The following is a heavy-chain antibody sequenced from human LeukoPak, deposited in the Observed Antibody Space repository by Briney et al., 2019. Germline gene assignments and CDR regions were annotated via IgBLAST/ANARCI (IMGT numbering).Heavy chain of an antibody. Sequence: ASVKVSCKASRYTFTGYYMHWVRQAPGQGLEWMGRINPNSGGTNYAQKFQGRVTMTRDTSISTAYMELSRLRSDDTAVYYCARDQGYCSGGSCYSWVYWGQGTLVTVSS. CDR2: INPNSGGT. V-gene: IGHV1-2*06. CDR1: RYTFTGYY. CDR3: ARDQGYCSGGSCYSWVY. D-gene: IGHD2-15*01. J-gene: IGHJ4*02.